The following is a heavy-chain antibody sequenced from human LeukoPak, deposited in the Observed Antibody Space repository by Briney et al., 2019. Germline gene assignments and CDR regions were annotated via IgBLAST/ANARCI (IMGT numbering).Heavy chain of an antibody. D-gene: IGHD3-22*01. CDR2: IYYSGST. Sequence: SETLSLTCTVSGGSISSYYWSWVRQPPGKGLEWIGYIYYSGSTNYNPSLESRVTISVDTSKNQFSLKLSSVTAADTAVYYCARTTESYDRSGYWVCYFDYWGQGTLVTVSS. CDR1: GGSISSYY. V-gene: IGHV4-59*01. J-gene: IGHJ4*02. CDR3: ARTTESYDRSGYWVCYFDY.